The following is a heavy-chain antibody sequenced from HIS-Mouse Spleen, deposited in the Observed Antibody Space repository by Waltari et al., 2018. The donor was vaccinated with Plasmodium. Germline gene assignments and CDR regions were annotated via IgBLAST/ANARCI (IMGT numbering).Heavy chain of an antibody. CDR3: ARVVTIFGVVIDY. Sequence: EVQLVESGGGLVQPGGSLRLSCAASGFTFSSYSMNWVRQAPGKGVELVSYISSSSSTKYYADAVKGRFTISRDNAKNSLYLQMNSLRDEDTAVYYWARVVTIFGVVIDYWGQGTLVTVSS. J-gene: IGHJ4*02. D-gene: IGHD3-3*01. V-gene: IGHV3-48*02. CDR1: GFTFSSYS. CDR2: ISSSSSTK.